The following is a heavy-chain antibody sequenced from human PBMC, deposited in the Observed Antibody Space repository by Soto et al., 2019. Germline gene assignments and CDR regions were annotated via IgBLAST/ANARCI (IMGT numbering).Heavy chain of an antibody. CDR3: ARDNRGWDDFWSGIWFDP. CDR2: IKQDGSEK. CDR1: GFTFSSYW. J-gene: IGHJ5*02. V-gene: IGHV3-7*01. Sequence: EVQLVESGGGLVQPGGSLRLSCAASGFTFSSYWMSWVRQAPGKGLEWVANIKQDGSEKYYVDSVKGRFTISRDNAKNSLYLQMNSLRAEDTAVYYCARDNRGWDDFWSGIWFDPWGQGTLVTVSS. D-gene: IGHD3-3*01.